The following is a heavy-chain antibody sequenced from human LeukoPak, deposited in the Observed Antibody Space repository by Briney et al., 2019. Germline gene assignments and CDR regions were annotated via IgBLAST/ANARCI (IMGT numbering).Heavy chain of an antibody. V-gene: IGHV4-31*03. J-gene: IGHJ2*01. CDR1: GGSISSGGYY. CDR2: IYYSGST. Sequence: SQTLSLTCTVSGGSISSGGYYWSWIRQHPGKGLEWIGYIYYSGSTCYNPSLKSRVTISVDTSKNQFSLKLSSVTAADTAVYYCARAGPSYYDILTGYPKLYFDLWGRGTLVTVSS. CDR3: ARAGPSYYDILTGYPKLYFDL. D-gene: IGHD3-9*01.